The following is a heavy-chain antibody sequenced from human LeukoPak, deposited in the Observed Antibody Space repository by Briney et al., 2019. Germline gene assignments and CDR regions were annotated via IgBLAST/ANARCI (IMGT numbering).Heavy chain of an antibody. Sequence: ASVKVSCKASGYTFTNYGISWVRQAPGQGLEWMAWISTYDHDTNYAQKFRGRVTMTTDTSTSTAYMELRSLGSDDTAVYYCVRDYFCSGGTCDDCFDPWGQGTLVTASS. D-gene: IGHD2-15*01. CDR2: ISTYDHDT. J-gene: IGHJ5*02. CDR1: GYTFTNYG. CDR3: VRDYFCSGGTCDDCFDP. V-gene: IGHV1-18*01.